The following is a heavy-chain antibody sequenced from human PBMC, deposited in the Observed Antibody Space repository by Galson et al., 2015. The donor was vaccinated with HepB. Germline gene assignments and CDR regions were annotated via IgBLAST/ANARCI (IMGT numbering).Heavy chain of an antibody. D-gene: IGHD3-16*01. CDR2: ISSTSSFM. Sequence: SLRLSCAASGFTFRSYSMNWVRQAPGKGLEWVSCISSTSSFMYYADSVKGRFTISRDNAKNSLFLQINSLRAEDTAVYYCARDPPGLGSYYYMDVWGKGTTVTVSS. V-gene: IGHV3-21*01. CDR1: GFTFRSYS. J-gene: IGHJ6*03. CDR3: ARDPPGLGSYYYMDV.